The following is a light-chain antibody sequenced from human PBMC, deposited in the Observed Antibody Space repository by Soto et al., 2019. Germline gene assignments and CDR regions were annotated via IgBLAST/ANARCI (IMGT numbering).Light chain of an antibody. CDR3: SSYAGGRVI. J-gene: IGLJ2*01. Sequence: QSALTQPASVSASPGQSITISCTGTSSDVGGSDLVSWYQHYPGKAPKLIIYEGTKRPSGVSNRFSGSKSGSTASLTISGLQAEDEADYYCSSYAGGRVIFGGGTQLTVL. CDR1: SSDVGGSDL. V-gene: IGLV2-23*01. CDR2: EGT.